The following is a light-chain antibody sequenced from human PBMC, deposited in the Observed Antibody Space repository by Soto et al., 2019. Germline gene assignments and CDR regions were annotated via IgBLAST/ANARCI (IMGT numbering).Light chain of an antibody. CDR2: RDN. V-gene: IGLV1-47*01. Sequence: QSVLTQTPSVSGTPGQRANISCSGSSSNIGRNYVYWYHQFPGTAPKLLIYRDNERPSGVPDRFSGSKSGTSASLAISGLRSGDEADYHCATWDDSLGGPVFGGGTQLTVL. CDR3: ATWDDSLGGPV. J-gene: IGLJ2*01. CDR1: SSNIGRNY.